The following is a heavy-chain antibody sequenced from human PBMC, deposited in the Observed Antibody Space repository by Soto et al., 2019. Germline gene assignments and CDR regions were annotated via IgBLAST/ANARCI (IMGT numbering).Heavy chain of an antibody. CDR3: ARRSSITIFGVVHPFDY. V-gene: IGHV1-18*04. Sequence: ASVKVSCKASGYTFTSYGISWVRQAPGQGLEWMGWISAYNGNTNYAQKLQGRVTMTTDTSTSTAYMELRSLRSDDTAVYYCARRSSITIFGVVHPFDYWGQGTLVTVSS. D-gene: IGHD3-3*01. CDR2: ISAYNGNT. J-gene: IGHJ4*02. CDR1: GYTFTSYG.